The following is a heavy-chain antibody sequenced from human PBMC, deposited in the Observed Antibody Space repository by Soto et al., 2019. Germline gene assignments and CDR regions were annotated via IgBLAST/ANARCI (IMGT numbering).Heavy chain of an antibody. V-gene: IGHV3-21*01. D-gene: IGHD2-2*01. CDR1: GFTFSSYI. J-gene: IGHJ6*02. CDR2: ISSSSSYI. CDR3: ARSRYQLLSYYYYGMDV. Sequence: PGGSLRLSCAASGFTFSSYIMNWVRQAPGKGLEWVSSISSSSSYIYYADSVKGRFTISRDNAKNSLYLQMNSLRAEDTAVYYCARSRYQLLSYYYYGMDVWGQGTTVTVSS.